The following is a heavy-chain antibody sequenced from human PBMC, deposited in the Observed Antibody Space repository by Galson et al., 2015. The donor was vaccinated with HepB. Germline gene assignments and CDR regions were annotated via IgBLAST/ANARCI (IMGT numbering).Heavy chain of an antibody. V-gene: IGHV4-38-2*02. CDR1: GFSISSGFYY. CDR3: VRDRRLNCFYR. Sequence: ETLSLTCTVSGFSISSGFYYWGWVRHVPGKGLEWIGSISHSGSTFYSPSLKSRVTISVDTSKNEFSLKVNSVTAADTAVYYCVRDRRLNCFYRWGQGTLVTVSS. CDR2: ISHSGST. J-gene: IGHJ5*02.